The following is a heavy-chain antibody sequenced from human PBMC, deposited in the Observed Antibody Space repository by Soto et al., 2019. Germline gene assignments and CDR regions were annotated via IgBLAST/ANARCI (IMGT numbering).Heavy chain of an antibody. CDR2: IYSGGST. Sequence: EVQVVESGGGLIQPGGSLRLSCAASGFTVSSNYMSWVRQAPGKGLEWVSVIYSGGSTYYADSVKGRFTISRDNSKNMLYLQMNSLRAEDTAVYYCARDRSSCYDYYYFGLDVWGPGTTVTVSS. D-gene: IGHD5-12*01. CDR3: ARDRSSCYDYYYFGLDV. V-gene: IGHV3-53*01. J-gene: IGHJ6*02. CDR1: GFTVSSNY.